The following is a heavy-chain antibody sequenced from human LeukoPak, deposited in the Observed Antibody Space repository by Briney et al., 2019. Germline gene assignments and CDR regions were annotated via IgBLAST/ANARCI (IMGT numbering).Heavy chain of an antibody. CDR3: VREVSTSYYDSSGYYRQTETFDV. CDR2: VYYSGRT. CDR1: GASVSSDEYY. J-gene: IGHJ3*01. Sequence: SETLSLTCTVSGASVSSDEYYWHWIRKSPGKGLEWIGFVYYSGRTKYNPSLKSRVTISIDKSKNQVSLKLASVTAADTAMYFCVREVSTSYYDSSGYYRQTETFDVWGQGTMVVVSS. D-gene: IGHD3-22*01. V-gene: IGHV4-61*08.